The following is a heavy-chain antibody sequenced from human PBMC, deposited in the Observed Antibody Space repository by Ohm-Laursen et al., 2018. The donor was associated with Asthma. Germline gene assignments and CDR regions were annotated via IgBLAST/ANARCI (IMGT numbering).Heavy chain of an antibody. Sequence: GASVKVSCKASGGTFSSYAISWVRQAPGQGLEWMGGIIPIFGIANYAQKFQGRVTITADKSTSTAYMELSSLRSEDTAVYYCARELGKTEKGVSADSHMIFDIWGQGTMVTVSS. V-gene: IGHV1-69*10. CDR1: GGTFSSYA. J-gene: IGHJ3*02. CDR3: ARELGKTEKGVSADSHMIFDI. CDR2: IIPIFGIA. D-gene: IGHD2-21*02.